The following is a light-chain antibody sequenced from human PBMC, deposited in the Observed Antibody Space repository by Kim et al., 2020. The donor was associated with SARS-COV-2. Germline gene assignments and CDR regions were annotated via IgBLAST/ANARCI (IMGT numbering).Light chain of an antibody. CDR2: EDN. CDR3: QSYDSRSVV. Sequence: GTTVTISCTGSSVSIAASYVQWYQQRPGSVPTIVIYEDNQRPSGVPDRFSGSIDSSSNSAFLTISGLKTEDEADYYCQSYDSRSVVFGGGTQLTVL. V-gene: IGLV6-57*02. CDR1: SVSIAASY. J-gene: IGLJ2*01.